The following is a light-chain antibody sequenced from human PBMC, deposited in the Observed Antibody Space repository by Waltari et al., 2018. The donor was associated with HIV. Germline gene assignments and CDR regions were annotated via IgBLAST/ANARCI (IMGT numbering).Light chain of an antibody. CDR2: DTA. V-gene: IGLV7-46*01. Sequence: QAVVTQEPSLSVSPGGTVTVTCASFTGSVSRKNYVHWIQLKPGQAPRTLLYDTARRNPWTGGRFSGSLVGCRAALTLSGALTDGEADYYCLLSFSGVRVFGGGTKLTV. J-gene: IGLJ3*02. CDR3: LLSFSGVRV. CDR1: TGSVSRKNY.